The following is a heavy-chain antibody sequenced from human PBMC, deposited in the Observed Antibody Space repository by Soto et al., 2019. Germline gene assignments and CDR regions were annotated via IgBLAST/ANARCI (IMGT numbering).Heavy chain of an antibody. CDR1: GGTFSSYA. V-gene: IGHV1-69*06. CDR2: IIPIFGTA. J-gene: IGHJ3*02. Sequence: GASVKVSCKASGGTFSSYAISWVRQAPGQGLEWMGGIIPIFGTANYAQKFQGRVTITADKSTSTAYMELSSLRSEDTAVYYCARGGLGYNWNDGAFDIWGQGTMVTVSS. D-gene: IGHD1-1*01. CDR3: ARGGLGYNWNDGAFDI.